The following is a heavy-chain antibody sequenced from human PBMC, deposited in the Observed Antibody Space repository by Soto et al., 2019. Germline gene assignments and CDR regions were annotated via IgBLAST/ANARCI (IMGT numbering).Heavy chain of an antibody. D-gene: IGHD4-17*01. J-gene: IGHJ4*02. Sequence: SETLSLTCTVSGGSISSGGYYWSWIRQHPGKGLEWIGYIYYSGSTYYNPSLKSRVTISVDTSKNQFSLKLSSVTAADTAVYYCASSVTTGGSVDYWGQGTLVTVSS. CDR3: ASSVTTGGSVDY. CDR1: GGSISSGGYY. CDR2: IYYSGST. V-gene: IGHV4-31*03.